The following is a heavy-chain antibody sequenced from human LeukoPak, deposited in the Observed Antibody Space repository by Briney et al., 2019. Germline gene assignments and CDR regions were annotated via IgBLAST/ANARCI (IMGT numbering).Heavy chain of an antibody. V-gene: IGHV3-53*01. CDR1: GFTVSINY. J-gene: IGHJ4*02. D-gene: IGHD2-15*01. CDR2: IYSGGST. CDR3: AREYCSGGSCYPFDY. Sequence: GGSLRLSCAAAGFTVSINYMSWVRQAPGKGLEWVSVIYSGGSTYYADSVKGRFTISRDNSKNTLYLQMNSLRAEDTAVYYCAREYCSGGSCYPFDYWGQGTLVTVSS.